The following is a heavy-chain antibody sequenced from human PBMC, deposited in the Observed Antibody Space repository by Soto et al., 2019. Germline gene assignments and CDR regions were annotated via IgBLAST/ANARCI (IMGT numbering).Heavy chain of an antibody. J-gene: IGHJ6*02. CDR3: AGDTYGMDV. V-gene: IGHV4-59*01. CDR1: GGSINNYY. CDR2: IHYSGTT. Sequence: QVHFQESGPGLVKPSETLSLTCTVSGGSINNYYCNWVRQPPGKGVEWIGSIHYSGTTHYNPSLESRVTISADRAKNQFSLKLNSVTAADTAVYYCAGDTYGMDVWGQGTTVTVSS.